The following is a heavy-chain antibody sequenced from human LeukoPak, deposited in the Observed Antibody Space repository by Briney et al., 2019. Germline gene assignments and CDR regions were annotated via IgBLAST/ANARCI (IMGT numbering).Heavy chain of an antibody. CDR2: IGSSSNNI. CDR3: ARSEIIVVPAYTYGMDV. CDR1: GFTFSDYY. Sequence: PGGSLRLSCAASGFTFSDYYMTWIRQAPGKGLEWVSYIGSSSNNIHYANSVRGRFTISRDNAKNSVYLQMNSLSAEDTAIYYCARSEIIVVPAYTYGMDVWGQGTTVTVSS. D-gene: IGHD2-2*01. V-gene: IGHV3-11*01. J-gene: IGHJ6*02.